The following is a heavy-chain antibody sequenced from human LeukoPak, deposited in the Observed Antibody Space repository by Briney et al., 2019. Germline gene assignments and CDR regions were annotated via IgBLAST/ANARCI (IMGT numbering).Heavy chain of an antibody. CDR1: GFTFYMYA. CDR2: MCGTAGCT. Sequence: GGSLRLSCQASGFTFYMYAMSWVRQAPGKGLEWVASMCGTAGCTFYPDSVKGRFTISGDNSKNVLYLRMNSLTAEDTAIYYCAKDRPNFHENSGHYYRRDGDSWGQGTLVTVSS. J-gene: IGHJ5*01. V-gene: IGHV3-23*01. D-gene: IGHD3-22*01. CDR3: AKDRPNFHENSGHYYRRDGDS.